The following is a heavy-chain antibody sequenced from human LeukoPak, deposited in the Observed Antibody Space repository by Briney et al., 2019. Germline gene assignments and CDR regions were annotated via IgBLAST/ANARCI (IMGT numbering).Heavy chain of an antibody. CDR3: AREIDSDDYNRFFDY. CDR2: INAGNGNT. CDR1: GYSFSTYT. J-gene: IGHJ4*02. D-gene: IGHD5-24*01. Sequence: EASVKVSCKASGYSFSTYTMNWVRQAPGQRLEWMGWINAGNGNTKYSQKFQGRVTITRDTSASTAYMEMRSLRSEDTAVYYCAREIDSDDYNRFFDYWGQGTLVTVSS. V-gene: IGHV1-3*01.